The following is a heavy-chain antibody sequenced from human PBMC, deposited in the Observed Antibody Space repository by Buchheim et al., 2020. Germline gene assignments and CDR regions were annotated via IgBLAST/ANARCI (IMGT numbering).Heavy chain of an antibody. CDR2: IWYDGSNK. CDR3: ARDSERTTYYYDSSGLQGFDY. Sequence: QVQLVESGGGVVQPGRSLRLSCAASGFTFSSYGMHWVRQAPGKGLEWVAVIWYDGSNKYYADSVKGRFTISRDNSKNTLYLQMNSLRAEDAAVYYCARDSERTTYYYDSSGLQGFDYWGQGTL. J-gene: IGHJ4*02. D-gene: IGHD3-22*01. CDR1: GFTFSSYG. V-gene: IGHV3-33*01.